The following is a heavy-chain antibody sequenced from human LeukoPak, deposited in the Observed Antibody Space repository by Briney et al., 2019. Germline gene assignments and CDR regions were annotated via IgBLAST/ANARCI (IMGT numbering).Heavy chain of an antibody. Sequence: SETLSLTCAVYGGSFSGYYWSWIRQPPGKGLEWIGEINHSGSTNYNPSLKSRVTISVDTSKNQFSLKLSSVTAADTAVYYCARGPGASRTGDFDYWGQGTLVTVSP. V-gene: IGHV4-34*01. CDR1: GGSFSGYY. D-gene: IGHD1-26*01. J-gene: IGHJ4*02. CDR3: ARGPGASRTGDFDY. CDR2: INHSGST.